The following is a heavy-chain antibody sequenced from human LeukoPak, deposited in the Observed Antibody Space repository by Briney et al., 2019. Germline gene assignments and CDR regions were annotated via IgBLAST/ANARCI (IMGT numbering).Heavy chain of an antibody. J-gene: IGHJ4*02. Sequence: GASVKVSCKASGYTFTGYYMHWVRQAPGQGLEWMGRINPNSGGTKYAQKFQGRVTMTRDTSISTAYMELSRLRSDDTAVYYCARDYPYSSGWYGVYWGQGTLVTVSS. D-gene: IGHD6-19*01. CDR3: ARDYPYSSGWYGVY. V-gene: IGHV1-2*06. CDR2: INPNSGGT. CDR1: GYTFTGYY.